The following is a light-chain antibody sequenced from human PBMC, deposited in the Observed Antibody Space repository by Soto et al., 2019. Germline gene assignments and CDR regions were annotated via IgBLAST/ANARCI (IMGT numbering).Light chain of an antibody. Sequence: SYVLTQPPSVSVAPGETARISCGGNNVGSRSVHWYQQKPGQAPILVIYYDSDRPSGIPERFSGSNSGNTATLIISRVEAGDEADYYCQVWEATGDQVVFGGGTKVTVL. J-gene: IGLJ2*01. CDR1: NVGSRS. CDR3: QVWEATGDQVV. V-gene: IGLV3-21*01. CDR2: YDS.